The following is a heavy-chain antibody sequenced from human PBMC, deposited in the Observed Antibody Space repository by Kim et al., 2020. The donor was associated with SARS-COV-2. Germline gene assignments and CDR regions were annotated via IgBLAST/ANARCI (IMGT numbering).Heavy chain of an antibody. J-gene: IGHJ4*02. Sequence: ESVKGRFTISRDNSKNTLYLQMNSLRAEDTAVYYCARALYYYDSSGAFDYWGQGTLVTVSS. V-gene: IGHV3-30*01. CDR3: ARALYYYDSSGAFDY. D-gene: IGHD3-22*01.